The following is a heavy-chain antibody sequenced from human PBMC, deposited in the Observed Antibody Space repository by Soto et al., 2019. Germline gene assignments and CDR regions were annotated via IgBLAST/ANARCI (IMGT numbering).Heavy chain of an antibody. CDR3: ARGEQYSGRIFDY. Sequence: PSQTLSLTCAITGDSVSSNSAGWSWVRQSPSRGLEWLGRTYYRSKWYYEYAVSLRGRITINPDTPKNQYSLQLNSVTPEDTAVYFCARGEQYSGRIFDYWGQGTLVTVSS. CDR1: GDSVSSNSAG. D-gene: IGHD1-26*01. J-gene: IGHJ4*01. CDR2: TYYRSKWYY. V-gene: IGHV6-1*01.